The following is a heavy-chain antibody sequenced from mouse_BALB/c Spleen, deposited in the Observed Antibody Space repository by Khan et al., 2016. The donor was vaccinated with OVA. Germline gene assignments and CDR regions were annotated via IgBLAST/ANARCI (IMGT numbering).Heavy chain of an antibody. CDR2: IDPSTGYT. D-gene: IGHD2-1*01. Sequence: QVQLKESGADLAKPGASLEMSCKASGYTFATYWIHWVKQRPGQGLEWIGYIDPSTGYTEYNQKFKDQATLTADKSSSTAYMQLSSLTSEDYAVYYGTRRGLYGICTDWGQGTLGTGSA. V-gene: IGHV1-7*01. CDR3: TRRGLYGICTD. CDR1: GYTFATYW. J-gene: IGHJ3*01.